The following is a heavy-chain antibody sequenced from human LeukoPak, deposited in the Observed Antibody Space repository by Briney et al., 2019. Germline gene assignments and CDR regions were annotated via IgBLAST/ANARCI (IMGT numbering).Heavy chain of an antibody. Sequence: GGSLRLSCVASGFTFSDYAMNWVRQAPGKGLEWVSTFKTNSGQVYYAESVRGRFTISRVNSKNTVYLEMSSLRAEDTALYFCARPVPDYTRFDYWGQGALVTVSS. D-gene: IGHD4-11*01. V-gene: IGHV3-23*01. CDR2: FKTNSGQV. J-gene: IGHJ4*02. CDR1: GFTFSDYA. CDR3: ARPVPDYTRFDY.